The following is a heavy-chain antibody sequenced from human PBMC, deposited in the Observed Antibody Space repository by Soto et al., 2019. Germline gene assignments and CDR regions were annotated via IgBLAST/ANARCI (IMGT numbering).Heavy chain of an antibody. CDR3: GREVKTTFGPETSSGHFDS. CDR1: GFAFSKYD. Sequence: QVKLVESGGRVVQPGGSLRLSCAASGFAFSKYDMHWVRQAPGKGLEWVAGISYDGTKQTHGDFPKGRFTISRDNFKNTLVLEANSLTREDTAVYYCGREVKTTFGPETSSGHFDSWGQGTLLTVSS. V-gene: IGHV3-30*03. CDR2: ISYDGTKQ. D-gene: IGHD3-3*01. J-gene: IGHJ4*02.